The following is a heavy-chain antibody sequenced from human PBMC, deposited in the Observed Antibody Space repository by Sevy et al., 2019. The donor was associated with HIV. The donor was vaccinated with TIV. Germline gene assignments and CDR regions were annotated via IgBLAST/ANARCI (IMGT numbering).Heavy chain of an antibody. CDR3: ASDYS. J-gene: IGHJ4*02. CDR2: IKQDGSEK. V-gene: IGHV3-7*01. CDR1: GFIFSSHW. Sequence: GGSLRLCCAASGFIFSSHWMTWVRQAPGKGLECVANIKQDGSEKYYVASVKGRFTISRDNAKNSLSLQMNSLRVEDTAMYYCASDYSWGQGTLVTVSS.